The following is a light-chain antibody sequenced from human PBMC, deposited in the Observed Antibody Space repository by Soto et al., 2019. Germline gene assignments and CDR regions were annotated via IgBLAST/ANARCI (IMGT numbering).Light chain of an antibody. J-gene: IGKJ1*01. Sequence: EIMMTQSPATLSVSPGERVTLSCWASQSVGSSLAWYQQKPGQAPRLLMYGASTRATAIPARFSGSGSGTDFTLTISRLEPEDFAVYYCQQYGSSGTFGQGTKVDIK. CDR2: GAS. V-gene: IGKV3-15*01. CDR3: QQYGSSGT. CDR1: QSVGSS.